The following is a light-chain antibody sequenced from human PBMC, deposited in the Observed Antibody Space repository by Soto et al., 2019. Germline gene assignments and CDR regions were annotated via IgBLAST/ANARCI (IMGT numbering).Light chain of an antibody. J-gene: IGKJ1*01. Sequence: EIVLTQSPGTLSLSPGERATLSCRASQSVSSDYLAWFQQRPGQAPRLLISGASSRATGIPDRFSGSGSGTDFTLAISSLQPEDFATYYCLQDYNYPPTFGQGTKVDI. CDR3: LQDYNYPPT. CDR1: QSVSSDY. V-gene: IGKV3-20*01. CDR2: GAS.